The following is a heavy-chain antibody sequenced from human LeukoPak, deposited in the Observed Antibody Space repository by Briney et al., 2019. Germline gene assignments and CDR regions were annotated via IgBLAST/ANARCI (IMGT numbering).Heavy chain of an antibody. CDR3: AREAYGDYGVGMDV. CDR1: GGSISSYY. V-gene: IGHV4-59*01. J-gene: IGHJ6*04. D-gene: IGHD4-17*01. CDR2: IYYSGST. Sequence: PSETLSLTCTVSGGSISSYYWSWIRQPPGKGLEWIGYIYYSGSTNYNPSLKSRGTISVDTSKTQFSLKLSSVTAADTAVYYCAREAYGDYGVGMDVWGKGTTVTVSS.